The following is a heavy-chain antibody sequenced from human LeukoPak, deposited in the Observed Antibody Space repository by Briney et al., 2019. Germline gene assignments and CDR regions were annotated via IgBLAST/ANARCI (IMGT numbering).Heavy chain of an antibody. D-gene: IGHD3-10*01. CDR1: GFTFSVYT. V-gene: IGHV3-30*02. Sequence: GGSLRLSCAASGFTFSVYTMSWVRQAPGKGLEWVAFIRYDGSNKYYADSVKGRFTISRDNSKNTLYLQMNSLRAEDTAVYYCAKDVNHYYGSGSYVNYMDVWGKGTTVTISS. J-gene: IGHJ6*03. CDR3: AKDVNHYYGSGSYVNYMDV. CDR2: IRYDGSNK.